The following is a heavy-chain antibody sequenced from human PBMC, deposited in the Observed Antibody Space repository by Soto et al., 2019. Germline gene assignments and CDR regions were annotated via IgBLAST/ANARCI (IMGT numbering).Heavy chain of an antibody. CDR2: IRSKGYGGTT. J-gene: IGHJ6*02. V-gene: IGHV3-49*04. CDR3: TRAGIDRTGTTHYYYGMDV. D-gene: IGHD1-1*01. Sequence: WSLRLSCTASGFNFGDNAVSWVRQAPGKGLEWVGFIRSKGYGGTTEYAASVKGRFTISRDDSKSIAYLQMNSLKTEDTAVYYCTRAGIDRTGTTHYYYGMDVWGQGTTVTVSS. CDR1: GFNFGDNA.